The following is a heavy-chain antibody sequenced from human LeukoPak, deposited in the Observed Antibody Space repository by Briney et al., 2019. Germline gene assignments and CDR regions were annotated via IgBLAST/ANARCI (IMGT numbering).Heavy chain of an antibody. V-gene: IGHV3-53*01. J-gene: IGHJ1*01. Sequence: PGGSLRLSCAASGFTVTTKSMAWVRQAPGRGLEWVSVFYSPGSTYYADSVHGRFTISRDTSLNTLLLQMNSLRVEDTAVYYCASARESCIGSSCYEYFHHWGQGTPLTVSS. CDR1: GFTVTTKS. D-gene: IGHD2-2*01. CDR2: FYSPGST. CDR3: ASARESCIGSSCYEYFHH.